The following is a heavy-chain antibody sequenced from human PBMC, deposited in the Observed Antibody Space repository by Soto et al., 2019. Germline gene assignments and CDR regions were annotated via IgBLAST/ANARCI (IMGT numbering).Heavy chain of an antibody. CDR2: INHSGST. CDR1: GGSFSGYY. V-gene: IGHV4-34*01. D-gene: IGHD3-9*01. CDR3: ATECPCGKLTGYYCCYAVDV. Sequence: SETLSLTCAVYGGSFSGYYWSWIRQPPGKGLEWIGEINHSGSTNYNPSLKSRVTISVDTSKNQFSLKLSSVTAADTAVYYCATECPCGKLTGYYCCYAVDVWGHGTTVIVSS. J-gene: IGHJ6*02.